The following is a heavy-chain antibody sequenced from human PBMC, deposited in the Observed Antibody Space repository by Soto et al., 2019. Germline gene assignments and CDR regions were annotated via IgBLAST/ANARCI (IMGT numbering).Heavy chain of an antibody. CDR2: IYYSGST. CDR1: GGSISSGDYY. Sequence: QVQLQESGPGLVKPSQTLSLTCTVSGGSISSGDYYWSWIRQPPGKGLEWIGYIYYSGSTYYNPSLNSRFTISVDTSRNQFSLKLSSVTAADTALYYCARADGYSGLQLDYWGQGTLVTVSS. D-gene: IGHD5-12*01. V-gene: IGHV4-30-4*01. J-gene: IGHJ4*02. CDR3: ARADGYSGLQLDY.